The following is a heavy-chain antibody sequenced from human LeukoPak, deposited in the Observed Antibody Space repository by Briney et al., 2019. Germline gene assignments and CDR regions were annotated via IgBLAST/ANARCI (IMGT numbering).Heavy chain of an antibody. CDR1: GFTFSSYS. CDR3: ARGGYSSSSVDY. CDR2: ISSSSSYI. Sequence: PGGSLRLSCAASGFTFSSYSMNWVRQAPGKGLEWVSSISSSSSYIYYADSVKGRFTISRDNAKNSLYLQMNGLRAEDTAVYYCARGGYSSSSVDYWGQGTLVTVSS. J-gene: IGHJ4*02. D-gene: IGHD6-6*01. V-gene: IGHV3-21*01.